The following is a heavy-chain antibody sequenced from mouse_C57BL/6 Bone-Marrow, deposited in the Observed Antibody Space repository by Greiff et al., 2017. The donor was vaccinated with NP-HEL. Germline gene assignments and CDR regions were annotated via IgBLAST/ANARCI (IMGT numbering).Heavy chain of an antibody. CDR2: ISYDGSN. J-gene: IGHJ2*01. V-gene: IGHV3-6*01. Sequence: EVQLVESGPGLVKPSQSLSLTCSVTGYSITSGYYWNWIRQFPGNKLEWMGYISYDGSNNYNPSLKNRISITRDTSKNQFFLKLNSVTTEDTATYYCARLITTVLTYYFDYWGQGTTLTVSS. CDR3: ARLITTVLTYYFDY. D-gene: IGHD1-1*01. CDR1: GYSITSGYY.